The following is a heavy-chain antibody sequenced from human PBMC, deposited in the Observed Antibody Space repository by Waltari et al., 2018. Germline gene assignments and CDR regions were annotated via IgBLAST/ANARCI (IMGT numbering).Heavy chain of an antibody. J-gene: IGHJ4*02. V-gene: IGHV4-39*07. CDR1: SGPISSSGYY. Sequence: QLQLQESGPGLVKPSETLSLTCTVSSGPISSSGYYWGWIRQPPGKWLEWMGSIYYSGNTYYNPSLKNRVTISVDTSKNQFSLKVTSVTTADTAVYYCAKVWKNYRTDYWGQGTLVTVSS. D-gene: IGHD1-7*01. CDR3: AKVWKNYRTDY. CDR2: IYYSGNT.